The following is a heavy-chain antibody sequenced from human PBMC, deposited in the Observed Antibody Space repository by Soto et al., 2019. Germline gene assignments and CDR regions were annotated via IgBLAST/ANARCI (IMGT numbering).Heavy chain of an antibody. D-gene: IGHD1-1*01. CDR2: SSNSGTFS. V-gene: IGHV3-11*06. Sequence: GGSLRLSCEGSGFTFSDYYISWIRQAPGKGLEWISYSSNSGTFSRYADSVKGRFSISRDNTKNLLYLQMNSLRAEDTAVYYCARSVDNYNRLDYWGQGXPVTVYS. CDR1: GFTFSDYY. J-gene: IGHJ4*02. CDR3: ARSVDNYNRLDY.